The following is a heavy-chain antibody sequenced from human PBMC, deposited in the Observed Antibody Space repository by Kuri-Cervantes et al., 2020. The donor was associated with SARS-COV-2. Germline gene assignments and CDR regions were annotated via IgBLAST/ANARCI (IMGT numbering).Heavy chain of an antibody. CDR2: IYHSGST. D-gene: IGHD6-19*01. V-gene: IGHV4-38-2*01. CDR3: ARQGAFIAVAGTTRYWYFDL. Sequence: AETLSLTCAVSGYSISSGYYWGWIRQSPGKGLEWIGRIYHSGSTNYNPSLKSRVTISVDTSKNQFSLKLSSVTAADTAVYYCARQGAFIAVAGTTRYWYFDLWGRGTLVTVSS. CDR1: GYSISSGYY. J-gene: IGHJ2*01.